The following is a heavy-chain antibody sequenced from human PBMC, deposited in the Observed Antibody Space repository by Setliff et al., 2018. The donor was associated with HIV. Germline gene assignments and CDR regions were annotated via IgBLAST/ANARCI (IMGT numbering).Heavy chain of an antibody. V-gene: IGHV4-39*01. CDR3: ARLNSSGHYYLDYFDY. D-gene: IGHD3-22*01. CDR2: IYYSGST. Sequence: LSLTCTVSGGSISSSSYYWGWIRQPPGKGLEWIGSIYYSGSTYYNPSLKSRVTISVDTSKNQFSLKLSSVTAADTAVYYCARLNSSGHYYLDYFDYWGQGTLVTVSS. J-gene: IGHJ4*02. CDR1: GGSISSSSYY.